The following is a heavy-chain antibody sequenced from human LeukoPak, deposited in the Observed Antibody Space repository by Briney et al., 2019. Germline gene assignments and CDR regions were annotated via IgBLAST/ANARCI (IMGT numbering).Heavy chain of an antibody. D-gene: IGHD2-2*01. J-gene: IGHJ6*02. CDR2: ISYDGSNK. CDR3: AKVYQLLNKYYYYGMDV. CDR1: GFTFSSYG. Sequence: PGGSLRLSCAASGFTFSSYGMHWVRQAPGKGLEWVAVISYDGSNKYYADSVKGRFTISRDNSKNTLYLQMNSLRAEDTAVYYCAKVYQLLNKYYYYGMDVWGQGTTVTVSS. V-gene: IGHV3-30*18.